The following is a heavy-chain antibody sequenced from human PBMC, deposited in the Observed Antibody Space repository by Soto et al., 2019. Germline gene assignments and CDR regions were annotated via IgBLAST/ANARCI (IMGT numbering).Heavy chain of an antibody. J-gene: IGHJ6*03. CDR3: ARVVADYYVDV. Sequence: SETLSLTCTVSGGSISSYYWSWIRQPPGKGLEWIGYIYYSGSTNYNPSLKSRVTISVDTSKNQFSLKLSSVTAADTAVYYCARVVADYYVDVWCKGTTVTVSS. CDR2: IYYSGST. D-gene: IGHD6-19*01. CDR1: GGSISSYY. V-gene: IGHV4-59*01.